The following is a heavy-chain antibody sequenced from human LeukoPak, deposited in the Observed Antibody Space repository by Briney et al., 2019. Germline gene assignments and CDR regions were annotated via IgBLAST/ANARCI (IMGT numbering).Heavy chain of an antibody. V-gene: IGHV3-23*01. D-gene: IGHD3-9*01. CDR2: ISGSGGST. Sequence: GGSLRLSCAASGFTFSSYAMSWVRPAPGKGLEWVSAISGSGGSTYYADSVKGRFTISRDNSKNTLYLQMNSLRAEDTAVYYCAKGLRYFDWLFGYWGQGTLVTVSS. CDR3: AKGLRYFDWLFGY. J-gene: IGHJ4*02. CDR1: GFTFSSYA.